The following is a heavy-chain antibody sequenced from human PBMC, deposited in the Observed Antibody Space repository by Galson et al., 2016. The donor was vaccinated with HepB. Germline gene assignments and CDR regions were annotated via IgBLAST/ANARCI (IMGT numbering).Heavy chain of an antibody. V-gene: IGHV3-11*01. J-gene: IGHJ4*02. CDR1: GLTLSNYA. CDR3: ARDADT. CDR2: ISSSGSTI. Sequence: SLRLSCAASGLTLSNYAMNWVRQAPGKGLEWVSHISSSGSTIYYADSVKGRFTVSRDNAKNSLYLQMNSLRVEDTAVYYCARDADTWGQGTLVTVSS. D-gene: IGHD5-18*01.